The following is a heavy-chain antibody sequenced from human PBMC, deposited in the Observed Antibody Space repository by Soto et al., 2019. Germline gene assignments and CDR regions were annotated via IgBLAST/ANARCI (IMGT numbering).Heavy chain of an antibody. V-gene: IGHV3-23*01. Sequence: EVQLLESGGGLVQSGGSLRLSCAASGFTFSSYAMTWVRQAPGKGLEWVSAISSTGGSSYWADSVKGRFTISRDNSKNTLYLQMNNLRAEDTAVYYCAKDARGVVADAFDIWGLGTMVTVSS. CDR3: AKDARGVVADAFDI. J-gene: IGHJ3*02. CDR1: GFTFSSYA. CDR2: ISSTGGSS. D-gene: IGHD3-22*01.